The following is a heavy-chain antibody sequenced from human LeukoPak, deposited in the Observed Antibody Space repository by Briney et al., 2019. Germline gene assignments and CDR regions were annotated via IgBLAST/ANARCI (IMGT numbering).Heavy chain of an antibody. Sequence: GSLRLSCAASGFIINSYVMSWLRQPPGKGLEWIGEIYHNGYTRYNPSLESRVTISVATSKIQFSLELTSVTSADTAVYYCARGDSYAYGPYSYYYPMDVWGHGTTVTVSS. CDR1: GFIINSYV. V-gene: IGHV4-34*01. D-gene: IGHD2-21*01. CDR3: ARGDSYAYGPYSYYYPMDV. CDR2: IYHNGYT. J-gene: IGHJ6*02.